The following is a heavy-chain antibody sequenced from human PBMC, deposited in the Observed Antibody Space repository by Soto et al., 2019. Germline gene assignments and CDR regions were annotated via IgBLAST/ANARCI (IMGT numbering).Heavy chain of an antibody. CDR1: GYTLTTYD. D-gene: IGHD3-10*01. CDR3: ARGTGRYGSGSYYFSNYGMDV. J-gene: IGHJ6*02. Sequence: ASGKVSCKASGYTLTTYDINWVLQATGQGLDRMGLMNPNSGNTGYAQKFQGRVTMTRNTSIRTAYMELSSLRSEDTAVYYCARGTGRYGSGSYYFSNYGMDVWGQGTTVTVSS. V-gene: IGHV1-8*01. CDR2: MNPNSGNT.